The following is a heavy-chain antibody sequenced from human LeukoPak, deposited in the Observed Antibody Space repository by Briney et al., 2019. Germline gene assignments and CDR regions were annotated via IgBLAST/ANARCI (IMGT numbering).Heavy chain of an antibody. D-gene: IGHD2-8*01. CDR1: GFTFSSYW. J-gene: IGHJ4*02. CDR2: IKQDGSAK. V-gene: IGHV3-7*03. CDR3: ARHRCSICGDYFDY. Sequence: GGSLRLSCAASGFTFSSYWMSWVRQAPGKGLEWVANIKQDGSAKYYVDSVKGRFTISRDNAKNSLYLQVDSLRAEDTAVYYCARHRCSICGDYFDYWGQGTLVTVSS.